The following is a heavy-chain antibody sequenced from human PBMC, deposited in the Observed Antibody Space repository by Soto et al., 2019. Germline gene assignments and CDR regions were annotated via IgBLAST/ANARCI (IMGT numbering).Heavy chain of an antibody. V-gene: IGHV4-34*01. Sequence: SETLSLACAVYGGSFSSYYWSWIRQPPGKGLEWIGVINHSGSTNYDPSLKSRVTISIDTSKNQVSLTLSSVTAADTAVYYCARGEPRFMEWLLLSEYFDPWGQGTLVTVSS. CDR3: ARGEPRFMEWLLLSEYFDP. J-gene: IGHJ5*02. D-gene: IGHD3-3*01. CDR1: GGSFSSYY. CDR2: INHSGST.